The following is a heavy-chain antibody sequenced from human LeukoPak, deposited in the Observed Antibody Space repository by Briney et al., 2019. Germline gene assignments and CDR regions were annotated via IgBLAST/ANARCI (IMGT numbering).Heavy chain of an antibody. CDR2: INSDGSWT. J-gene: IGHJ6*02. CDR1: GFTFSSFW. Sequence: GGSLRLSCAASGFTFSSFWMHWVRQSPGKGLVWVSRINSDGSWTTYADFVKGRFTISRDNAKNTLYLQMNSLTPEDTAVYYCARDFHWIALAGNEYYYGKDVWGQGTTVIVSS. V-gene: IGHV3-74*03. D-gene: IGHD6-19*01. CDR3: ARDFHWIALAGNEYYYGKDV.